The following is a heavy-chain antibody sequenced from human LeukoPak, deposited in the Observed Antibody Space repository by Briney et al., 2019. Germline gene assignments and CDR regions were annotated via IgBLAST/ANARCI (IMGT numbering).Heavy chain of an antibody. CDR3: ARDLGRPSGFYFDY. CDR2: INWNGGSR. V-gene: IGHV3-20*04. J-gene: IGHJ4*02. Sequence: PGGSLRLSCAASGFNFDDYVMNWVRQAPGKGLEWVSGINWNGGSRGYADSVKGRFTISRDNAKNSLYLQMNSLRAEDTALYYCARDLGRPSGFYFDYWGQGTLVTVSS. CDR1: GFNFDDYV. D-gene: IGHD1-26*01.